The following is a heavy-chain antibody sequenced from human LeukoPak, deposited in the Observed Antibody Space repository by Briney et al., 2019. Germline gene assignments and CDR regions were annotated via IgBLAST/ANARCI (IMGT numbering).Heavy chain of an antibody. J-gene: IGHJ4*02. CDR3: AKGGVFDY. CDR1: GFTFSDYY. Sequence: PGGSLRLSCAASGFTFSDYYMSWIRQAPGKGLEWVSYISSSGSIIYADSVKGRFTISRDNAKNSLYLQMNSLRAEDTAVYYCAKGGVFDYWGQGTLVTVSS. V-gene: IGHV3-11*04. CDR2: ISSSGSII.